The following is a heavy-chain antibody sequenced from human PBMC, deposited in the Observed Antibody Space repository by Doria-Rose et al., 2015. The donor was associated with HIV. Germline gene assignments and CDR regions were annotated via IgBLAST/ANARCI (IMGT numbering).Heavy chain of an antibody. CDR1: GVSLSSPGMG. Sequence: QITLKESGPVLVKPTETLTLTCTVSGVSLSSPGMGVSWIRQPPGKVLEWLANIFSDDERSYKPSLKSRLAISSLTSKSQVVLTMTDMDPVDTATYYCARIKSSRWYHKYYFDFWGQGTLVIVSA. D-gene: IGHD6-13*01. CDR2: IFSDDER. J-gene: IGHJ4*02. V-gene: IGHV2-26*01. CDR3: ARIKSSRWYHKYYFDF.